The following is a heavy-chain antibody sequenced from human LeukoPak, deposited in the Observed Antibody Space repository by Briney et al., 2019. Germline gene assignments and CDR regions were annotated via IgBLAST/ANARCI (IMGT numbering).Heavy chain of an antibody. V-gene: IGHV3-15*01. CDR3: TTDSRSGYGTLVY. CDR2: IKRNTDGGTT. D-gene: IGHD3-3*01. J-gene: IGHJ4*02. CDR1: GFTFSNAW. Sequence: PGGSLRLSCAASGFTFSNAWMSWVRQAPGKGLEWVGRIKRNTDGGTTDYAAPVKGRFTISRDESKNTLYLQMNSLKTDDTAVYYCTTDSRSGYGTLVYWGQGTPVTVSS.